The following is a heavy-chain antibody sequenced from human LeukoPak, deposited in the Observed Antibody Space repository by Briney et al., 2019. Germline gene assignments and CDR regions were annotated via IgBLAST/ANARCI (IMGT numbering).Heavy chain of an antibody. Sequence: PGGSLRLSCAASRFTFGGYGMSWLRQAPGKGLEWVSSISGSGGSTHYADSVKGRFTISRDNSKNALFLQMNSLRAEDTAVYCCAKDRDEGFGELLPVVFDYWGQGTRVTVSS. J-gene: IGHJ4*02. CDR2: ISGSGGST. D-gene: IGHD3-10*01. CDR1: RFTFGGYG. V-gene: IGHV3-23*01. CDR3: AKDRDEGFGELLPVVFDY.